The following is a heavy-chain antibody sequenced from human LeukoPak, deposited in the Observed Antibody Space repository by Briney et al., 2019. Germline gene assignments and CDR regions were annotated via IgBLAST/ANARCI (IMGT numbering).Heavy chain of an antibody. Sequence: GGSQRLSCAASGFTFSTYGMNWVRQAPGKGLEWVSAISGSGGSTYYADSVKGRFTISRDNSKNTLYLQMNSLRAEDTAVYYCARASRWLPFDYWGQGTLVTVSS. D-gene: IGHD5-12*01. CDR2: ISGSGGST. V-gene: IGHV3-23*01. CDR3: ARASRWLPFDY. J-gene: IGHJ4*02. CDR1: GFTFSTYG.